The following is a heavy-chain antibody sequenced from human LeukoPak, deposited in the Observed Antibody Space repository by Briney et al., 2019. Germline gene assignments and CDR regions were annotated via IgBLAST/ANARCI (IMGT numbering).Heavy chain of an antibody. CDR3: ARLNLLSDYGNYYYYYYGMDV. Sequence: PSVTLTLTCTVSGGPLSRYYGSWIRHPPGKGLEWVGYIYYSRSTNYNPSLKSRVTISVDTSKNQFSLKLSSVTAADTAVYYCARLNLLSDYGNYYYYYYGMDVWGQGTTVTVSS. CDR2: IYYSRST. D-gene: IGHD4-17*01. CDR1: GGPLSRYY. J-gene: IGHJ6*02. V-gene: IGHV4-59*08.